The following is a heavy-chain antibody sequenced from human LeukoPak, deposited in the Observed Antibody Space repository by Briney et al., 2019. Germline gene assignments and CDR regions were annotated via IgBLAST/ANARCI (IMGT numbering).Heavy chain of an antibody. CDR3: ARSTSANWGYFDY. D-gene: IGHD7-27*01. J-gene: IGHJ4*02. CDR2: INHSGST. V-gene: IGHV4-34*01. CDR1: GGSFSGYY. Sequence: SETLSLTCAVYGGSFSGYYWSWIRQPPGKGLEWIGEINHSGSTNYNPSLKSRVTISVDTSKNQFSLKLSSVTAADTAVYYCARSTSANWGYFDYWGQGTLVTVSS.